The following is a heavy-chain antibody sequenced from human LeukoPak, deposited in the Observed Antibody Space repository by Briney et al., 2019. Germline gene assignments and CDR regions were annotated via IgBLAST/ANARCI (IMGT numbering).Heavy chain of an antibody. V-gene: IGHV4-34*01. D-gene: IGHD2-2*01. Sequence: PSETLSLTCAVYGGSFSGYYWSWIRQPPGKGLEWIGEINHSGSTNYNPSLKSRVTISVDTSKNQFSLKLSSVTAADTAVYYCARDRRGYCSSTSCYRYFDYWGQGTLVTVSS. CDR3: ARDRRGYCSSTSCYRYFDY. CDR2: INHSGST. CDR1: GGSFSGYY. J-gene: IGHJ4*02.